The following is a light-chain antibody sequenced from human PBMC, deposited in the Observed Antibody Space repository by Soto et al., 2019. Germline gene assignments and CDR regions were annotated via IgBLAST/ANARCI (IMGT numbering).Light chain of an antibody. Sequence: QSALTQPRYASGSPGQSVTISCTGTKNDIGVYDFVSWYQHHPGKAPRLIIYEVVQRPSGVPDRFSGSKSGNTASLTVSGLQAADEADYFCKSYAGSNTYVFGSGTKVTVL. CDR1: KNDIGVYDF. J-gene: IGLJ1*01. CDR3: KSYAGSNTYV. V-gene: IGLV2-8*01. CDR2: EVV.